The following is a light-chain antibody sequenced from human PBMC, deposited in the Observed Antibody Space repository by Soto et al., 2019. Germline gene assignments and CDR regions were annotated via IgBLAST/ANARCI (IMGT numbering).Light chain of an antibody. CDR1: QSVSSN. CDR2: GAS. Sequence: EIVMTQSPATLSVSPGERATLSCRASQSVSSNLAWYQQKPGQAPRLLIYGASTRATGIPARFSGSGSGTEFTLTISSLQSEDFAVYYCQRYDTWPPTFGQGTKV. V-gene: IGKV3-15*01. CDR3: QRYDTWPPT. J-gene: IGKJ1*01.